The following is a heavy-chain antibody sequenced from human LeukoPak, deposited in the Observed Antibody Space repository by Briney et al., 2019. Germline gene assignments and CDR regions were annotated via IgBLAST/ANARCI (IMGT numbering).Heavy chain of an antibody. D-gene: IGHD3-22*01. CDR3: ARAYYDSSGYYSYYFDY. CDR2: INAGNGNT. J-gene: IGHJ4*02. CDR1: GYTFTSYA. Sequence: ASVKVSCKASGYTFTSYAMHWVRQAPGQRLEWMGWINAGNGNTKYSQEFQGRVTITRDTSASTAYMELSSLRSEDMAVYYCARAYYDSSGYYSYYFDYWGQGTLVTVSS. V-gene: IGHV1-3*03.